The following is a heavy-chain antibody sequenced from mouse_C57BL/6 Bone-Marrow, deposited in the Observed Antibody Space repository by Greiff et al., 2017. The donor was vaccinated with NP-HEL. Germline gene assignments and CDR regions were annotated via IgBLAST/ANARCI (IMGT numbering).Heavy chain of an antibody. J-gene: IGHJ4*01. CDR3: ATLYDGYYVYAMDY. Sequence: VQLVESGAELARPGASVKLSCKASGYTFTSYGISWVKQRTGQGLEWIGEIYPRSGNTYYNEKFKGKATLTADKSSSTAYMELRSLTSEDSAVYFCATLYDGYYVYAMDYWGQGTSVTVSS. CDR1: GYTFTSYG. D-gene: IGHD2-3*01. V-gene: IGHV1-81*01. CDR2: IYPRSGNT.